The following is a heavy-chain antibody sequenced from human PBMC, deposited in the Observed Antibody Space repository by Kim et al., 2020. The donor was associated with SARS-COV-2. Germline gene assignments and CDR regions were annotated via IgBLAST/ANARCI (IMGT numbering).Heavy chain of an antibody. Sequence: GGSLRLSCEASGFTFNFYAMAWVRQAPGKGLEWVSAISGSGASTYNADSVKGRFTLSRDNYKNTLYLQMNSLRVEDTAVYYCAKLVDIAMVTGFDHWGRGTLVTVSS. V-gene: IGHV3-23*01. CDR1: GFTFNFYA. CDR3: AKLVDIAMVTGFDH. CDR2: ISGSGAST. D-gene: IGHD5-18*01. J-gene: IGHJ4*02.